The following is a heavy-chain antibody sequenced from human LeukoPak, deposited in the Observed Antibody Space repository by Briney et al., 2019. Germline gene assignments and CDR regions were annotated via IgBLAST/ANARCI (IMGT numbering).Heavy chain of an antibody. CDR2: IIPIFGTA. V-gene: IGHV1-69*01. Sequence: GSSVKVSCKASGGTFSSYAISWVRQAPGQGLEWMGGIIPIFGTANYAQKFQGRVTITADESTSTAYMELSSLRSEDTAVYYCAREYVVVTAHYFDYWGQGTLVTVSS. CDR1: GGTFSSYA. CDR3: AREYVVVTAHYFDY. J-gene: IGHJ4*02. D-gene: IGHD2-21*02.